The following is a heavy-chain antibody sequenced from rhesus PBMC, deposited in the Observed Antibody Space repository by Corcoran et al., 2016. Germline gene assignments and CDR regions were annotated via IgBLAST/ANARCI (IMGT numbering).Heavy chain of an antibody. V-gene: IGHV4-80*01. D-gene: IGHD6-31*01. CDR1: GAPISSYW. Sequence: QVQLQESGPGLVKPSETLSLTCAVSGAPISSYWWSWIRQPPGKGLEWVGEINGNSGSTYYNPSLKSRVTISKDASKNQFSLKLSSVTAADTAVYYCARDLASSGSDYWGQGVLVTVSS. CDR2: INGNSGST. J-gene: IGHJ4*01. CDR3: ARDLASSGSDY.